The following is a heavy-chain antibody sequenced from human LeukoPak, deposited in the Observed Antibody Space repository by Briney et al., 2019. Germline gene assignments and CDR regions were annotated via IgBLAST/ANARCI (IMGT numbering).Heavy chain of an antibody. V-gene: IGHV4-4*02. Sequence: PSETLSLTCAVSGGSISSGNWWSWVRQPPGKGLEWIGEIYHSGGTNYNPSLKSRVTISVDKSKNQFSLKLTSVTAADTAVYYCARNPVGIITTHPNWFDPWGQGTLVTVS. CDR1: GGSISSGNW. CDR2: IYHSGGT. D-gene: IGHD3-3*01. CDR3: ARNPVGIITTHPNWFDP. J-gene: IGHJ5*02.